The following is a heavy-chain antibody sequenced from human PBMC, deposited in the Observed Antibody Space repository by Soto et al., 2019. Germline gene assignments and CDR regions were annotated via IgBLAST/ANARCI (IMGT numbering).Heavy chain of an antibody. J-gene: IGHJ4*02. V-gene: IGHV3-30*18. CDR3: AKDFVGATTRYFDY. CDR2: ISYDGSNK. D-gene: IGHD1-26*01. CDR1: GFTFSSYG. Sequence: ESGGGVVQPGRSLRLSCAASGFTFSSYGMHWVRQAPGKGLEWVAVISYDGSNKYYADSVKGRFTISRDNSKNTLYLQMNSLRAEDTAVYYCAKDFVGATTRYFDYCGQGTLVTVSS.